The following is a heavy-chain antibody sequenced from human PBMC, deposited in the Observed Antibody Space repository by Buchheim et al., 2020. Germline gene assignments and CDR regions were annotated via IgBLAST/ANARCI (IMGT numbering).Heavy chain of an antibody. J-gene: IGHJ4*02. CDR3: ARVPDGVDY. CDR1: GFNFRSYS. Sequence: EVQLVESGGGLVKPGGSLRLSCAASGFNFRSYSLNWVRQAPGKGLEWVSYISHSGSNINYADSVKGRFTISRDNDKNSLYLQMHSLRVEDTALYYCARVPDGVDYWGQGTL. D-gene: IGHD3-16*01. CDR2: ISHSGSNI. V-gene: IGHV3-21*05.